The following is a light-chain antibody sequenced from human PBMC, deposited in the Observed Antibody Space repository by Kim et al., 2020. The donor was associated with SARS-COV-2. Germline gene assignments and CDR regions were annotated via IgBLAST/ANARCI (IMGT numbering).Light chain of an antibody. CDR1: QDIGND. CDR2: GAS. Sequence: AIQMTQSPSSLSASVGDRVTITCRASQDIGNDLGWYQQKPGKAPNLLIYGASSLQSGVPSRFSGSGSGTDFTLTVSSLQPEDFATYYCLQDYNYPLTFGGGTKVEIK. J-gene: IGKJ4*01. V-gene: IGKV1-6*01. CDR3: LQDYNYPLT.